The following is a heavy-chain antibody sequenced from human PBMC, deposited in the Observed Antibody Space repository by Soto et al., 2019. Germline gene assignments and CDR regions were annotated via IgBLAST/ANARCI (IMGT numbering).Heavy chain of an antibody. CDR3: ARGDRGGSGSPASYYYSGLDV. V-gene: IGHV3-23*01. CDR2: VSAGGDMT. D-gene: IGHD3-10*01. J-gene: IGHJ6*02. CDR1: GFTFSSYA. Sequence: GGSLRLSCAASGFTFSSYAMSWVRQAPGKGLEWVSSVSAGGDMTYYSDSVKGRFTISRDNSNNALFLQMNSLRIEDTALYYCARGDRGGSGSPASYYYSGLDVWGQGTTVTVSS.